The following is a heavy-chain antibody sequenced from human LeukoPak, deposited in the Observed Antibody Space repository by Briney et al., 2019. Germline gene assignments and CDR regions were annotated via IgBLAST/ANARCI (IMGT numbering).Heavy chain of an antibody. D-gene: IGHD3-3*01. V-gene: IGHV3-48*03. J-gene: IGHJ4*02. CDR2: ISSSGSTI. CDR1: GFTFSSYE. CDR3: AREGTYYDFWSGYFDVISFGY. Sequence: GGSLRLSCAASGFTFSSYEMNWVRQAPGKGLEWVSYISSSGSTIYYADSVKGRFTISRDNAKNSLYLQMNSLRAEDTAVYYCAREGTYYDFWSGYFDVISFGYWGQGTLVTVSS.